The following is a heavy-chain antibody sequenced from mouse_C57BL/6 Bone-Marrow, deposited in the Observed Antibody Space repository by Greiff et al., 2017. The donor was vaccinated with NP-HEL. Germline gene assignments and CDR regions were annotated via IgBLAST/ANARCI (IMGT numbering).Heavy chain of an antibody. V-gene: IGHV5-17*01. Sequence: EVMLVESGGGLVKPGGSLKLSCAASGFTFSDYGMHWVRQAPEKGLEWVAYISRGSSTIYYADTVKGRFTISRDKAKNTLFLQMTSLRSADAAMYYCARAGGYYVDWYFDVWGTGTTVTVAS. J-gene: IGHJ1*03. CDR1: GFTFSDYG. D-gene: IGHD2-3*01. CDR2: ISRGSSTI. CDR3: ARAGGYYVDWYFDV.